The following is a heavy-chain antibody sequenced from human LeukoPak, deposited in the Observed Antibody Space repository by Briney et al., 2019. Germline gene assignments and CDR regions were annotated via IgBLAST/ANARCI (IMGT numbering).Heavy chain of an antibody. Sequence: PGGSLRLSCAASGFTSDDYTMHWVRQAPGKGXXXVSLISWDGGSTYYADSVKGRFTISRDNSKNSLYLQMNSLRTEDTTLYYCACTMTPDANYWGQGTLVTVSS. CDR3: ACTMTPDANY. J-gene: IGHJ4*02. CDR2: ISWDGGST. V-gene: IGHV3-43*01. CDR1: GFTSDDYT. D-gene: IGHD2-8*01.